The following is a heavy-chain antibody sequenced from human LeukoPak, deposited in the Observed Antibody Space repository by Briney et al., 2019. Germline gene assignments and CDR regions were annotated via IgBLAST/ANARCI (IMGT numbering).Heavy chain of an antibody. CDR2: IWYGGSNK. J-gene: IGHJ4*02. Sequence: GGSLRLSCAASGFTFSSYGMHWVRQAPGKGLEWVAVIWYGGSNKYYADSVKGRFTISRDNSKNTLYLQMNSLRAEDTAVYYCARSPSVAWPFDYWGQGTLVTVSS. CDR1: GFTFSSYG. CDR3: ARSPSVAWPFDY. V-gene: IGHV3-33*08. D-gene: IGHD4-23*01.